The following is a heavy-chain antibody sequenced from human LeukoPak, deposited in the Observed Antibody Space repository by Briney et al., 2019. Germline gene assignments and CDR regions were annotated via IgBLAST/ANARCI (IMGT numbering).Heavy chain of an antibody. CDR1: GYTFVKYA. D-gene: IGHD2-15*01. Sequence: ASVKVPCKTSGYTFVKYAMHWVRQAPGQGLEWLGWINPVNGDTRYSRQFEGRVTITRDTSASTAYMELSSLTSEDTAVYYCAREDIVVVVADKGIDYWGQGTLVTVSS. V-gene: IGHV1-3*01. J-gene: IGHJ4*02. CDR3: AREDIVVVVADKGIDY. CDR2: INPVNGDT.